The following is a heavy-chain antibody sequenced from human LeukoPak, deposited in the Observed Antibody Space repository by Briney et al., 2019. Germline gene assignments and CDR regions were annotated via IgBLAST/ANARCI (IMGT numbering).Heavy chain of an antibody. V-gene: IGHV3-11*01. J-gene: IGHJ6*02. CDR3: ARESPTWYYYYGMDV. CDR1: GFTFSDYY. CDR2: ISSSGSTI. Sequence: GGSLRLSCAASGFTFSDYYMSWIRQAPGEGLEWVSYISSSGSTIYYADSVKGRFTISRDNAKNSLYLQMNSLRAEDTAVYYCARESPTWYYYYGMDVWGQGTTVTVSS.